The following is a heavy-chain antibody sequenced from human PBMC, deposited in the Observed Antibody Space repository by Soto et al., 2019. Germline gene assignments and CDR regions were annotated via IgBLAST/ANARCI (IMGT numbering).Heavy chain of an antibody. CDR3: VRGPDYEGYFDY. V-gene: IGHV1-69*12. Sequence: QVRLVQSGAEVKKTGSSVKVSCKASGTTFSNYAIGWVRQAPGQGLEWMGGIILPFGNPNYAQKFQGRVTISADESMTTAYMELRGLRSEDTAVYYCVRGPDYEGYFDYWGQGTLVTVSS. CDR2: IILPFGNP. D-gene: IGHD3-22*01. CDR1: GTTFSNYA. J-gene: IGHJ4*02.